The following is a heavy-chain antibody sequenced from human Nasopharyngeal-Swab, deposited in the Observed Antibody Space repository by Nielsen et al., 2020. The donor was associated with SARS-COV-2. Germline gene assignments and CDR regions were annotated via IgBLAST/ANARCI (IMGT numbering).Heavy chain of an antibody. D-gene: IGHD6-19*01. Sequence: GESLKISCAASGFSFSTYWMDWVRQAPGKGPEWVSRIDNDGRRTFYADLVKGRFTISRDNTKNTLYLQMNSLSAEDTALYYCVKYGSGRGQGTLVTVSS. J-gene: IGHJ4*02. CDR1: GFSFSTYW. V-gene: IGHV3-74*01. CDR2: IDNDGRRT. CDR3: VKYGSG.